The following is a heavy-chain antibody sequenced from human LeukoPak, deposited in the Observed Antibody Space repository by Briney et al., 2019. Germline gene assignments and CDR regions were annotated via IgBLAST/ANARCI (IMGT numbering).Heavy chain of an antibody. CDR2: ISSSSSTI. CDR3: ARDPRYGGNSFGYYFDY. CDR1: GFTFSSYA. J-gene: IGHJ4*02. V-gene: IGHV3-48*02. Sequence: SGGSLRLSCAASGFTFSSYAMSWVRQAPGKGLEWVSYISSSSSTIYYADSVKGRFTISRDNAKNSLYLQMNSLRDEDTAVYYCARDPRYGGNSFGYYFDYWGQGTLVTVSS. D-gene: IGHD4-23*01.